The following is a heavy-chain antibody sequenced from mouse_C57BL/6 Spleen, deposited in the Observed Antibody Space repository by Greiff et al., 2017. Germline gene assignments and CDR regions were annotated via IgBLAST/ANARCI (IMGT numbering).Heavy chain of an antibody. CDR3: GRAPYYYYGRSYAMDY. CDR2: IYPGSGNT. Sequence: QVQLKQSGAELVRPGASVKLSCKASGYTFTDYYINWVKQRPGQGLEWIARIYPGSGNTYYDEKFKGKATLTAEKSSSTAYMQLSSLTSEDSAVYFCGRAPYYYYGRSYAMDYWGQGTSVTVSS. D-gene: IGHD1-1*01. J-gene: IGHJ4*01. CDR1: GYTFTDYY. V-gene: IGHV1-76*01.